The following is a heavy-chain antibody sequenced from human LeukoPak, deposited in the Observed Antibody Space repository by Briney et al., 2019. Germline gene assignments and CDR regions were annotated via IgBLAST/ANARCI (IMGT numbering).Heavy chain of an antibody. CDR1: GGTFSSYA. CDR3: ARDGYTNYYGMDV. J-gene: IGHJ6*02. V-gene: IGHV1-2*04. Sequence: GSSVKVSCKASGGTFSSYAISWVRQAPGQGLEWMGWINPNSGGTNYAQKFQGWVTMTRDTSISTAYMELSRLRSDDTAVYYCARDGYTNYYGMDVWGQGTTVTVSS. CDR2: INPNSGGT. D-gene: IGHD5-24*01.